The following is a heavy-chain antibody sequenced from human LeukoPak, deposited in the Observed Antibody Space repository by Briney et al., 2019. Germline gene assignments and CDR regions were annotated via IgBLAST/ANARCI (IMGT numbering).Heavy chain of an antibody. Sequence: SETLSLTCAVYGGSFNDDYWSWIRQPPGKGLEWIGDINQSGSTNYNPSLKSRVTISVDTSKNQLSLKLTSVTAADTAVYYCAENFDYWGQGTLVTVSS. V-gene: IGHV4-34*01. CDR3: AENFDY. CDR1: GGSFNDDY. CDR2: INQSGST. J-gene: IGHJ4*02.